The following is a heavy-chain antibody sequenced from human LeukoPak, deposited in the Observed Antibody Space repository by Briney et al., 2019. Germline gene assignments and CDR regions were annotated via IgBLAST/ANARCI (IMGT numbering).Heavy chain of an antibody. D-gene: IGHD3-16*02. J-gene: IGHJ4*02. Sequence: GGSLRLSCTASGFTFNSYAMSWVRQAPGKGLEWVSGISGSGGSTYYADSVKGRFTISRANSRNTLFLQMNSLRAEDTAVYYCAKSHGGVIVTSFDYWGQGTLVTVSS. CDR2: ISGSGGST. V-gene: IGHV3-23*01. CDR3: AKSHGGVIVTSFDY. CDR1: GFTFNSYA.